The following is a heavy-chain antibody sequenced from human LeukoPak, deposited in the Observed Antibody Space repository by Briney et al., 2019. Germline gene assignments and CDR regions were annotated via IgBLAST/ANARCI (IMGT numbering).Heavy chain of an antibody. D-gene: IGHD6-13*01. CDR1: GGSISSYY. CDR2: IYTSGST. V-gene: IGHV4-4*07. J-gene: IGHJ5*02. Sequence: PSETLSLTCTVSGGSISSYYWSWIRQPAGKGLEWIGRIYTSGSTNYNPSLKSRVTISVDTSKNQFSLKLSSVTAADTAVYYCARDPGSSNWYPSNCFDPWGPGTLVTVSS. CDR3: ARDPGSSNWYPSNCFDP.